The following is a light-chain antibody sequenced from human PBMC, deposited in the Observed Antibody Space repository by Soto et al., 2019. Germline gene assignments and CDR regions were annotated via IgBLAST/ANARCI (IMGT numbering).Light chain of an antibody. V-gene: IGKV3-20*01. CDR1: QSVSSSY. Sequence: EIVLTQSPGTLSLSPGERATLSCRASQSVSSSYLAWYQQKPGQAPRLLIYGASSRATGIPDRFSVSGSGTDFTVTISRLEPEDWAVYYWQQYGSSPRTFDQGTKVEIK. J-gene: IGKJ1*01. CDR3: QQYGSSPRT. CDR2: GAS.